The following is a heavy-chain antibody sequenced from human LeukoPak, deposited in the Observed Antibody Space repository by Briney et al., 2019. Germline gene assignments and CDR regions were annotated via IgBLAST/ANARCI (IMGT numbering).Heavy chain of an antibody. J-gene: IGHJ4*02. CDR1: GYTFIGYY. Sequence: ASVKVSCTASGYTFIGYYLHWVRQAPGQGLEWMGWINPNNGDTNYAQKFQGRVTMPRDTSITTAYMELSRLNSDATAVYYCATVSDIVVGGGPYYFDYWGQGTLVTVSS. V-gene: IGHV1-2*02. D-gene: IGHD2-15*01. CDR2: INPNNGDT. CDR3: ATVSDIVVGGGPYYFDY.